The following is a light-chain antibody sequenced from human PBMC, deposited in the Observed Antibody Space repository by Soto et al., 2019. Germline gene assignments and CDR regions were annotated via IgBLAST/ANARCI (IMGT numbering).Light chain of an antibody. V-gene: IGKV3-15*01. CDR3: QHYNNWPRT. CDR1: QSVSSH. CDR2: SAS. J-gene: IGKJ1*01. Sequence: EIVMTQSPATLSVSPGERATLSCRARQSVSSHLAWYQPKPGQAPRLLICSASTRATGIPARFSGSGSGTEFTLTISSLQSADFAVYYGQHYNNWPRTVGQGTKVEIK.